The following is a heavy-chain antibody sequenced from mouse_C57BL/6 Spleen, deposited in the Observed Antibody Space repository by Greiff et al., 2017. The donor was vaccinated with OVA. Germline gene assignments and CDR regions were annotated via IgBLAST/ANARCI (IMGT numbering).Heavy chain of an antibody. CDR2: IYPGSGST. CDR3: ARTDDRFAY. Sequence: QVQLQQPGAELVKPGASVKMSCKASGFTFTSYWITWVKQRPGPGLEWIGHIYPGSGSTNYHEKFKSKATLTVDTSSGTAYMQLSSLTAEDSAVYYGARTDDRFAYWGKGTLVTVSA. D-gene: IGHD2-12*01. J-gene: IGHJ3*01. V-gene: IGHV1-55*01. CDR1: GFTFTSYW.